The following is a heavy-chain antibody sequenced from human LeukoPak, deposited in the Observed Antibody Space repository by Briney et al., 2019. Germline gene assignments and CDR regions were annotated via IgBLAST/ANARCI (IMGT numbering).Heavy chain of an antibody. Sequence: ASVKVSCKASGYSFTSYFMHWVRQAPGQGLEWMGIINPSAGGIDYAQKFQGRIAMTRDTSTSTVYMELRSLRSEDTAVYYCARARPDSSGWYQRPFDYWGQGTLVTVSS. V-gene: IGHV1-46*01. CDR2: INPSAGGI. CDR1: GYSFTSYF. J-gene: IGHJ4*02. D-gene: IGHD6-19*01. CDR3: ARARPDSSGWYQRPFDY.